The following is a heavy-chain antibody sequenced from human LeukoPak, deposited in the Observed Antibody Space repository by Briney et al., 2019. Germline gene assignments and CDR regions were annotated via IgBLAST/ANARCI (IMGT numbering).Heavy chain of an antibody. J-gene: IGHJ4*02. Sequence: SETLSLTCTVSGGSISGSSYYWGWVRQPPGKGLEWVGTIYYSGSTYYNPSLQSRVTISVDPSKNQCALKLNSGTAADTAGYYCARGRTGAAGFFDYWGQGALVTVSS. CDR2: IYYSGST. V-gene: IGHV4-39*06. CDR1: GGSISGSSYY. CDR3: ARGRTGAAGFFDY. D-gene: IGHD6-13*01.